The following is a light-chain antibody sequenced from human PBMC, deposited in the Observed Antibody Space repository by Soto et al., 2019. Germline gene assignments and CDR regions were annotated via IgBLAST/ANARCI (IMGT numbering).Light chain of an antibody. V-gene: IGLV2-8*01. CDR2: EVT. Sequence: QSALTQPASVSGSPGQSITISCTGTSSDVGGYRYVSWYQQHPGRAPKLMIYEVTKRPSGVPDRFSGSKSGNTASLTVSGLQAEDEADYYCSSYAGSNNFVLFGGGTKLTVL. J-gene: IGLJ2*01. CDR1: SSDVGGYRY. CDR3: SSYAGSNNFVL.